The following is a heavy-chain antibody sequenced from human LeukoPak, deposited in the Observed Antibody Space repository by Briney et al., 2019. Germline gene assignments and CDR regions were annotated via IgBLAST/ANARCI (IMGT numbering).Heavy chain of an antibody. CDR1: GYTFTSYD. J-gene: IGHJ3*02. CDR2: MNPNSGNT. V-gene: IGHV1-8*01. CDR3: AIAYCGGDCYSLGAFDI. Sequence: ASVKVSCKASGYTFTSYDINWVQQATGQGLEWMGWMNPNSGNTGYAQKFQGRVTMTRNTSISTAYMELSSLRSEDTAVYYCAIAYCGGDCYSLGAFDIWGQGTMVTVSS. D-gene: IGHD2-21*02.